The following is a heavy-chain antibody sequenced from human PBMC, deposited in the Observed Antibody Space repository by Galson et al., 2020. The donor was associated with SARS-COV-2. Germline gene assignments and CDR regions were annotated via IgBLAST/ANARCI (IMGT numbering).Heavy chain of an antibody. D-gene: IGHD2-8*01. CDR2: LNHTGTT. J-gene: IGHJ5*02. Sequence: SETLSLTCTVSGDSMSIGYYWGWIRQPPGKGLEWLGTLNHTGTTYYNPSLKSRVTISVDTSNNRFALNLHSVTAADTAVYFCARAMGFLGRFDPWGQGTLVTVSS. CDR1: GDSMSIGYY. V-gene: IGHV4-38-2*02. CDR3: ARAMGFLGRFDP.